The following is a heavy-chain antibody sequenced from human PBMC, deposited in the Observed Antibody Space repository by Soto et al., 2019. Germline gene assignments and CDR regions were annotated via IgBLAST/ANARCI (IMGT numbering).Heavy chain of an antibody. V-gene: IGHV3-30*18. CDR3: AKEARTEPAAVRGYFDY. CDR1: GFTFSSYG. J-gene: IGHJ4*02. CDR2: ISYDGSNK. D-gene: IGHD2-2*01. Sequence: QVQLVESGGGVVQPGRSLRLSCAASGFTFSSYGMHWVRQAPGKGLEWVAVISYDGSNKYYADSVKGRFTISRDNSKNTLYLQMNSLRAEDTAVYYCAKEARTEPAAVRGYFDYWGQGTLVTVSS.